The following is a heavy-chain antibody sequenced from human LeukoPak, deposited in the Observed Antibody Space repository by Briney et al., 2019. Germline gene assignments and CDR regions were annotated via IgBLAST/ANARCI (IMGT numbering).Heavy chain of an antibody. CDR1: VGIFYFHS. V-gene: IGHV1-69*04. CDR3: ARDSEHQLIVPYYLDS. Sequence: SAKVSCKPPVGIFYFHSFSWVRPGSGQGVGWMGRIIHILGLPNYSQTFQGRVTITADKSTGTVYMELSSLTSEDTAIYYCARDSEHQLIVPYYLDSWGQGTLVTVSS. J-gene: IGHJ4*02. D-gene: IGHD6-13*01. CDR2: IIHILGLP.